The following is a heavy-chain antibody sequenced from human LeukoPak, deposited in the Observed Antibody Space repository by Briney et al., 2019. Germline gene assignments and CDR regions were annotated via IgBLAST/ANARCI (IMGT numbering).Heavy chain of an antibody. V-gene: IGHV4-34*01. J-gene: IGHJ3*02. CDR1: GGSFSGYY. D-gene: IGHD5-18*01. CDR2: INHSGST. Sequence: PSETLSLTCAVYGGSFSGYYRSWIRQPPGKGLEWIGEINHSGSTNYNPSLQSRVTISVDTSKNQFSLKLSSVTAADTAVYYCTRLANRKRGYSYGYVNDAFDIWGQGTMVTVSS. CDR3: TRLANRKRGYSYGYVNDAFDI.